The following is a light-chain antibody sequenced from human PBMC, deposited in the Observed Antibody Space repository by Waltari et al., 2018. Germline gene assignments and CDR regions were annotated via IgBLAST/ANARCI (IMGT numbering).Light chain of an antibody. CDR3: QQLNEYPIT. CDR1: QGLTSY. V-gene: IGKV1-9*01. Sequence: DIQLTQSPSFLSASVGDRVTITCRASQGLTSYFAWYQQKPGKAPKLLIYDISTLQSGVPSRFSGSGSGTEFTRTISSLQPEDSATYYCQQLNEYPITFGQGTRVETK. J-gene: IGKJ5*01. CDR2: DIS.